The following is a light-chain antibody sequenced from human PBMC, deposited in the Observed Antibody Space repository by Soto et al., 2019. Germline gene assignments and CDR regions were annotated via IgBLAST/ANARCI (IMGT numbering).Light chain of an antibody. Sequence: DIQMTQSPSTLSASVGDRVTITCRASQSISTWLAWYQQKPGKAPKLLIYKASSLERGVPSRFSGSGSGTEFTLTISRLQPDDFATYYCQQYSIFVTFGQGTKLEIK. J-gene: IGKJ2*01. CDR2: KAS. CDR3: QQYSIFVT. V-gene: IGKV1-5*03. CDR1: QSISTW.